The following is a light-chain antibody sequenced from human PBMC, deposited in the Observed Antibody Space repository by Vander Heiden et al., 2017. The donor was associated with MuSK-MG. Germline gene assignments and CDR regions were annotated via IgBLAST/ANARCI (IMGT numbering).Light chain of an antibody. CDR3: LQTYSIPRA. V-gene: IGKV1-39*01. CDR1: QGINRN. CDR2: AAS. Sequence: DIQMTQSPSSLSASVGDRVTITCRASQGINRNLNWFQHKPGKAPKLLIYAASTLQSGAPSRFSGTGSGTDFTFTISSLQPEDFATYYCLQTYSIPRAFGRGTKVEIK. J-gene: IGKJ1*01.